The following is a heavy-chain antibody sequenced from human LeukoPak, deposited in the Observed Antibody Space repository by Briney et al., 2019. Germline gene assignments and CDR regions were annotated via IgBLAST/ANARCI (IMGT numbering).Heavy chain of an antibody. CDR2: IIPIFGTA. V-gene: IGHV1-69*06. CDR3: AREYYYGSGSYPSEDY. CDR1: GGTFSSYA. Sequence: SVKVSCKASGGTFSSYAISWVRQAPGQGLEWMGGIIPIFGTANYAQKFQGRVTITADKSTSTAYMELSSLRSEDTAVYYCAREYYYGSGSYPSEDYWGQGTLVTVSS. J-gene: IGHJ4*02. D-gene: IGHD3-10*01.